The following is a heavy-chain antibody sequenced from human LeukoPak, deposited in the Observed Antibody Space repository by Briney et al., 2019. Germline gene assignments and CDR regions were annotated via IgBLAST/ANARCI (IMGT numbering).Heavy chain of an antibody. CDR2: IYYSGST. V-gene: IGHV4-31*03. CDR1: GGSISSGGYY. J-gene: IGHJ6*04. Sequence: SETLSLTCTVSGGSISSGGYYWSWIRQHPGKGREWIEYIYYSGSTYYNPSLKRRVTITVDTSKNQFSLKVSSVTAADTAVYYCARKYYYGWGSPPGMDVWGKGTTVTVSS. CDR3: ARKYYYGWGSPPGMDV. D-gene: IGHD3-10*01.